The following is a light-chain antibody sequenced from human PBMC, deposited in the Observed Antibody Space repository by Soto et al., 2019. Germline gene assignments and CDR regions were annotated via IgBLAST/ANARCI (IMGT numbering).Light chain of an antibody. CDR1: RRDVGAYNL. Sequence: QSVLTQPASVSGYPGQSITISCSGTRRDVGAYNLVSWYQQPPGKAPQLLIYEVRNRPSGISSRFSGSRSGNTASLTISSLLTEDEADYYCSAYTSRSTLVFGGGTKVTVL. V-gene: IGLV2-14*01. CDR3: SAYTSRSTLV. J-gene: IGLJ2*01. CDR2: EVR.